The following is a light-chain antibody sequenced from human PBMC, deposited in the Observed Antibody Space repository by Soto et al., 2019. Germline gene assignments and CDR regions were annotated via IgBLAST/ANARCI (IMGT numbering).Light chain of an antibody. CDR1: QSVLYSSNNKNY. CDR3: QQYNNWPRAT. Sequence: DIVMTQSPDSLAVSLGERATINCKSSQSVLYSSNNKNYLAWYQQKPGQAPRLLMFRTSSRATGFPARFSGSGSGTEFNLTISSLQSEDFGVYYCQQYNNWPRATFGGGTKVDIK. CDR2: RTS. J-gene: IGKJ4*01. V-gene: IGKV4-1*01.